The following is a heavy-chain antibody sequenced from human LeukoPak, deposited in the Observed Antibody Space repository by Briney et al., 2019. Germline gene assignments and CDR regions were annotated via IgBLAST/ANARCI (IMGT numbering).Heavy chain of an antibody. CDR2: ISSSSSTI. D-gene: IGHD4-17*01. CDR1: GFTFSSYS. J-gene: IGHJ5*02. Sequence: GGSLRLSCAGSGFTFSSYSMTWVRQAPGKGLEWVSYISSSSSTIYYADSVKGRFTISRDNAKNSLYLQMNSLRAEDTAVYYCARDLTTVTTYWFDPWGQGTLVTVSS. V-gene: IGHV3-48*01. CDR3: ARDLTTVTTYWFDP.